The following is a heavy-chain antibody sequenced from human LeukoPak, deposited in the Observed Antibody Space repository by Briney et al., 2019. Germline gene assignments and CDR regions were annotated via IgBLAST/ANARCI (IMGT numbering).Heavy chain of an antibody. V-gene: IGHV3-23*01. CDR2: ISGSGGST. J-gene: IGHJ4*02. CDR3: ARPITFGGVIGY. D-gene: IGHD3-16*02. Sequence: GGSLRLSCAASGFTFSSYAMSWVRQAPGKGLEWVSAISGSGGSTYYADSVKGRFTISRDNAKNTLYLQMNSLRAEDTAVYYCARPITFGGVIGYWGQGTLVTVSS. CDR1: GFTFSSYA.